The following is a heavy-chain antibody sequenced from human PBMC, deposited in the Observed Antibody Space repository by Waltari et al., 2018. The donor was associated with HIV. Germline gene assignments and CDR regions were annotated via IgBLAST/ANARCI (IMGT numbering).Heavy chain of an antibody. CDR1: GFTFSTSV. CDR2: ISSDSATI. J-gene: IGHJ4*02. Sequence: EVHLVESGGGLVQPGGSLILSCAASGFTFSTSVMTCVRQAPGEGLEWVSYISSDSATIYHADSVKGRFIISRDNARNSLYLQMNSLRDEDTAVYYCARAGGRRGNNNLHFDYWGQGILVSVSS. V-gene: IGHV3-48*02. CDR3: ARAGGRRGNNNLHFDY. D-gene: IGHD1-1*01.